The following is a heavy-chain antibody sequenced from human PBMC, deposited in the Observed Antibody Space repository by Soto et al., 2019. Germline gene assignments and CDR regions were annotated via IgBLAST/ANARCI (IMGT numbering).Heavy chain of an antibody. J-gene: IGHJ4*02. Sequence: QVQLVQSGSEVKKPGSSVKVSCKVSGGSFKNYAISWVRQAPGQGLEWVGGILPVFDELHYAPKLQGRVTITADEATSTAHLELGSLTSDDTAVYFCARASDTSGDYYWGQGTLVTVSS. D-gene: IGHD6-19*01. CDR1: GGSFKNYA. V-gene: IGHV1-69*01. CDR3: ARASDTSGDYY. CDR2: ILPVFDEL.